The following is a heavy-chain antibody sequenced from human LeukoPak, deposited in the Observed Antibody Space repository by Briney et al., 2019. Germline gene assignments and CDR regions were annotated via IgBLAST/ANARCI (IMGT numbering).Heavy chain of an antibody. Sequence: SETLSLTCAVYGGSFSGYSWNWIRQPPVKGLEWIGEINHSGGTNYNPSLKSRVTISVDTSKKQFSLKLSSVTAADTAVYYCARGIPQPGIAAAGGNAFDIWGQGTMVTVSS. V-gene: IGHV4-34*01. J-gene: IGHJ3*02. CDR3: ARGIPQPGIAAAGGNAFDI. CDR1: GGSFSGYS. D-gene: IGHD6-13*01. CDR2: INHSGGT.